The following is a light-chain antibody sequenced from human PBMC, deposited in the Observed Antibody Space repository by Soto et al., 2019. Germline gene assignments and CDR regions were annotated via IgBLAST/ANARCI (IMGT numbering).Light chain of an antibody. CDR1: QSVSSY. CDR2: GAS. V-gene: IGKV3-15*01. J-gene: IGKJ3*01. Sequence: EILMTQSPATLSASPGERATISCRASQSVSSYLAWYQQKPGKAPMLLIYGASTRATGLPARFSGSGSGTVFTLIISRLQYEVFAVYYCQQYNLSPLTFGPGTKVDIK. CDR3: QQYNLSPLT.